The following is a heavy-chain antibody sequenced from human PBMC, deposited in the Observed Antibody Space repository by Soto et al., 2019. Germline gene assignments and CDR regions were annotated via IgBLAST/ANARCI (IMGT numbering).Heavy chain of an antibody. CDR1: GYIFTSYD. D-gene: IGHD6-13*01. CDR3: ARAPEYSSTWDFYYYYMDV. Sequence: QVQLVQSGAEVKKPGASVKVSCKASGYIFTSYDISWVRQATGQGLEWVGWMNPKSGNTGYAQKFEGRVTMTRNTSISTAYRELSSLRSEDTAVYYCARAPEYSSTWDFYYYYMDVWGNGTTVAVS. J-gene: IGHJ6*03. CDR2: MNPKSGNT. V-gene: IGHV1-8*01.